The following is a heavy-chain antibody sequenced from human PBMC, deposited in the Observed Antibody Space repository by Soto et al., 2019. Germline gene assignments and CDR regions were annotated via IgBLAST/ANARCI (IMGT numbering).Heavy chain of an antibody. D-gene: IGHD2-15*01. CDR3: ARESGYCSGGSFYGDFAFDI. CDR2: ISSSSRYT. V-gene: IGHV3-11*06. CDR1: GFTFSDYY. J-gene: IGHJ3*02. Sequence: GGSLRLSCAASGFTFSDYYMSWIRQAPGKGLEWVSYISSSSRYTNYPDSVKGRFTISRDNAKNSLYLQMNSLRAEDTAVYYCARESGYCSGGSFYGDFAFDIWGQGTMVTVSS.